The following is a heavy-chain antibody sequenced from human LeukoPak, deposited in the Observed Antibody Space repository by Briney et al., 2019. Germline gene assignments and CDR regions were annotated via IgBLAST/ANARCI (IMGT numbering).Heavy chain of an antibody. CDR1: GFTFSTYA. CDR3: AKDIRSARSFDY. D-gene: IGHD6-6*01. Sequence: GGSLRLSCAASGFTFSTYAMSWVRQARGKGLEWVSTISGSGGRASTDYADSVKGRFTISRDNSKNTLYLQMNSLRAEDTAVYYCAKDIRSARSFDYWGQGTLVTVSS. CDR2: ISGSGGRAST. V-gene: IGHV3-23*01. J-gene: IGHJ4*02.